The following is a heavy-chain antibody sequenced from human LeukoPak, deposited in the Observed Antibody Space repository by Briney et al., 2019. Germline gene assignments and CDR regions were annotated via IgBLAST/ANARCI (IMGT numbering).Heavy chain of an antibody. CDR3: AKVPRDSDCY. V-gene: IGHV3-7*01. J-gene: IGHJ4*02. CDR2: ITEDGSVK. D-gene: IGHD2-21*02. Sequence: GGSLRLSCAVSGGTFSAYWMAWVRQSPGEGLGWVAEITEDGSVKYYVDSMKGGFTISRDNAKNSLYLQMNSLGAEDTAVYYCAKVPRDSDCYWGQGTLVTVSS. CDR1: GGTFSAYW.